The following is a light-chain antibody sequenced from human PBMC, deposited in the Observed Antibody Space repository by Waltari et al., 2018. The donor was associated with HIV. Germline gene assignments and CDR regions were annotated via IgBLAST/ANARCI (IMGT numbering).Light chain of an antibody. CDR1: SPNIGGHH. CDR2: RNN. CDR3: ASWDDSLSGWV. V-gene: IGLV1-47*01. J-gene: IGLJ3*02. Sequence: QSVLTQPPSASGTPGQTGTIPCSGSSPNIGGHHVNWYQRLPGTAPKLLIYRNNQRPSGVPDRFSGSKSGTSASLAISGLRSEDEADYYCASWDDSLSGWVFGGGTKVTVL.